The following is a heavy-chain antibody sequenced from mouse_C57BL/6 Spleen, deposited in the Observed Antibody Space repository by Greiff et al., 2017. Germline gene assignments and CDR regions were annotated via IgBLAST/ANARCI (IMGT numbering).Heavy chain of an antibody. D-gene: IGHD2-3*01. CDR2: IYPGDGDT. Sequence: VQLQQSGPELVKPGASVKISCKASGYAFSSSWMNWVKQRPGKGLEWIGRIYPGDGDTNYNGKFKGKATLTADKSSSTAYMQLSSLTSEDSAVYFCAGGYYLTFDYWGQGTTLTVSS. V-gene: IGHV1-82*01. J-gene: IGHJ2*01. CDR1: GYAFSSSW. CDR3: AGGYYLTFDY.